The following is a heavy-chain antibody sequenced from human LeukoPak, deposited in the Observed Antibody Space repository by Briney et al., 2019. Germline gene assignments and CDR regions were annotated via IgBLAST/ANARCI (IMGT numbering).Heavy chain of an antibody. D-gene: IGHD3-22*01. CDR1: GGSFSGYY. V-gene: IGHV4-34*01. CDR2: INHSGST. J-gene: IGHJ5*02. CDR3: ARGRRGGTMIVVVTPYNWFDP. Sequence: SETLSLTCAVYGGSFSGYYWSWIRQPPGKGPEWIGEINHSGSTNYNPSLKSRVTISVDTSKNQFSLKLSSVTAADTAVYYCARGRRGGTMIVVVTPYNWFDPWGQGTLVTVSS.